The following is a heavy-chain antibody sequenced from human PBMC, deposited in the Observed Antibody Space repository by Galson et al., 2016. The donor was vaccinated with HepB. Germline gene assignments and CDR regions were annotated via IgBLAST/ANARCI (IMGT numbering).Heavy chain of an antibody. CDR2: IYYSGIT. CDR1: GGSISNGAYY. V-gene: IGHV4-31*03. Sequence: TLSLTCTVSGGSISNGAYYWTWIRQHPGKGLEWIGYIYYSGITYFNPSLKSRVTISVDTSQNQFSLKLRSVTAADTAVDYCARETSQDLLFYSSGSGTEYGGDVWGQGTTVTVSS. D-gene: IGHD3-10*01. J-gene: IGHJ6*02. CDR3: ARETSQDLLFYSSGSGTEYGGDV.